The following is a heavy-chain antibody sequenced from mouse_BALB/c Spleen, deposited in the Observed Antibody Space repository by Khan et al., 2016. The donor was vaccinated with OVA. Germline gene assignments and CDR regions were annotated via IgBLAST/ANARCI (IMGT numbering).Heavy chain of an antibody. CDR1: GFSLTGFG. V-gene: IGHV2-6-7*01. D-gene: IGHD1-2*01. CDR2: IWGDGST. CDR3: AREIRLGGFAY. Sequence: QMQLMESGPGLVAPSQSLYITCTVSGFSLTGFGINWIRQPPGKGLEWLGMIWGDGSTDYNSDLKSRLSISKDNSKSHVFLYMNSLQTDDTARYYCAREIRLGGFAYWGQGTLVTVSA. J-gene: IGHJ3*01.